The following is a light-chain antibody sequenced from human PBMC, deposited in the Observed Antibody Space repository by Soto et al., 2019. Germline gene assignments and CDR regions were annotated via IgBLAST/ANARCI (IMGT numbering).Light chain of an antibody. J-gene: IGKJ1*01. CDR3: QQYKSYS. CDR1: KSISNS. Sequence: DIQMTRAPSTLPASLGDRVTNTCRASKSISNSLAWHQPSPATGPKLLIYHASTFESGVPSRFSGSGSGTEFTLTISSLQPDDFATYYCQQYKSYSFGQGTKVDIK. CDR2: HAS. V-gene: IGKV1-5*01.